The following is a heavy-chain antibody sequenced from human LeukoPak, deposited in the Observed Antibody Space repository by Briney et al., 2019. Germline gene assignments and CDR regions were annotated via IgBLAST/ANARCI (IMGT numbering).Heavy chain of an antibody. CDR3: ARSMGDYDSSGYYYVAGY. J-gene: IGHJ4*02. Sequence: ASVKVSCKASGYTFTSYGISWVRQAPGQGLEWMGWISAYNGNTNYAQKLQGRVTMTTDTSTSTAYMELRSLRSADTAVYYCARSMGDYDSSGYYYVAGYWGQGTLVTVSS. D-gene: IGHD3-22*01. V-gene: IGHV1-18*01. CDR1: GYTFTSYG. CDR2: ISAYNGNT.